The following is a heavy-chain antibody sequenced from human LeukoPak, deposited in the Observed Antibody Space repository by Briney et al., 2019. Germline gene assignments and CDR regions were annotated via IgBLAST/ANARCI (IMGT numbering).Heavy chain of an antibody. CDR2: ISGSGGST. CDR3: AKVFYGSGSQDY. CDR1: GFTFSNYA. V-gene: IGHV3-23*01. J-gene: IGHJ4*02. Sequence: GGSLRLSCAASGFTFSNYAMNWVRQAPGKGLEWVSAISGSGGSTYYADSVKGRFTISRDNSKNTLYLQMNSLRAEDTAVYYCAKVFYGSGSQDYWGQGTLVTVSS. D-gene: IGHD3-10*01.